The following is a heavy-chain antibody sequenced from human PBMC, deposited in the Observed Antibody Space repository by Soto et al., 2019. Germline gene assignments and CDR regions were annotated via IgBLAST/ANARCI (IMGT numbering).Heavy chain of an antibody. CDR1: GFTFSAYS. J-gene: IGHJ4*02. V-gene: IGHV3-21*01. D-gene: IGHD3-16*01. CDR3: ASFGRPLN. CDR2: ISSSSTYI. Sequence: SLRLSCAASGFTFSAYSMNWVRQAPGKGLEWVSSISSSSTYIYYADSVKGRFTISRDNAKNSLYLQMNSLRAEDTAVYYCASFGRPLNWGQGTLVTVSS.